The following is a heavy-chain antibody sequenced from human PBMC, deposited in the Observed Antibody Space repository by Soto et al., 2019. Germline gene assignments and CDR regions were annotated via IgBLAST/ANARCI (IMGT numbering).Heavy chain of an antibody. CDR1: GGSISSGGYY. J-gene: IGHJ3*02. Sequence: SETLSLTCTVSGGSISSGGYYWSWIRRHPGKGLEWIGYIYYSGSTYYNPSLKSRVTISVDTSKNQFSLKLSSVTAADTAVYYCARDQVRDAFDIWGQGTMVTVSS. CDR3: ARDQVRDAFDI. CDR2: IYYSGST. V-gene: IGHV4-31*03.